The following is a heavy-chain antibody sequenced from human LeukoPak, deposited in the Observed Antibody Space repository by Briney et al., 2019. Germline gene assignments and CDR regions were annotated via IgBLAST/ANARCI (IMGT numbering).Heavy chain of an antibody. Sequence: SDTLSLTCTVSGGSHSSYYGLWLRQPPGKGLEGIGYIYYSGSTNYNPSLKSRVTISVDTSKNQFSLKLSSVTAADTAVYYCARGIAAAGVDYWGQGTLVTVSS. V-gene: IGHV4-59*07. J-gene: IGHJ4*02. CDR2: IYYSGST. D-gene: IGHD6-13*01. CDR1: GGSHSSYY. CDR3: ARGIAAAGVDY.